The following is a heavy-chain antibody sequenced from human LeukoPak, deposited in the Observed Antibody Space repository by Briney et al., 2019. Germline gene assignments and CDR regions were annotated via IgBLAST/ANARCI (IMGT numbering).Heavy chain of an antibody. Sequence: PGGSLRLSCAASGFTFSSYWMSWVRQAPGKGLEWVANIKQDGSEKYYVDSGKGRFTISRDNAKNSLYLQMNSLRAEDTAVYYCARDHRPYYYDSSGMNYWGQGTLVTVSS. CDR1: GFTFSSYW. V-gene: IGHV3-7*01. CDR2: IKQDGSEK. D-gene: IGHD3-22*01. J-gene: IGHJ4*02. CDR3: ARDHRPYYYDSSGMNY.